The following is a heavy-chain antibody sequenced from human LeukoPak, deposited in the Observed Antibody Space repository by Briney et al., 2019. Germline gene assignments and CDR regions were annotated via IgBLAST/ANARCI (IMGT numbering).Heavy chain of an antibody. J-gene: IGHJ4*02. CDR3: ATGSGHYYDR. CDR1: GFTFSSYF. Sequence: GGSLRLSCTTSGFTFSSYFMHWVRQAPGKGLEWVAVVHDDGDTKYYVDSVKGRFTISRDNSKNTLYLQMSTLRDEDTAIYYCATGSGHYYDRWGQGTLVTVSS. D-gene: IGHD3-3*01. V-gene: IGHV3-30*02. CDR2: VHDDGDTK.